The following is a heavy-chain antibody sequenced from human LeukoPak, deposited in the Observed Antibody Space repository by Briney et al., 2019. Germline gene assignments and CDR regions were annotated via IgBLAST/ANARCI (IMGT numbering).Heavy chain of an antibody. CDR3: ARAPYYYDSSGYYLLGYCFDY. J-gene: IGHJ4*02. V-gene: IGHV4-34*01. D-gene: IGHD3-22*01. Sequence: PSETLSLTCAVYGGSFSGYYWSWIRQPPGKGLEWIGEINHSGSTNYNPSLKSRVTISVDTSKNQFSLKLSSVTAADMAVYYCARAPYYYDSSGYYLLGYCFDYWGQGTLVTVSS. CDR2: INHSGST. CDR1: GGSFSGYY.